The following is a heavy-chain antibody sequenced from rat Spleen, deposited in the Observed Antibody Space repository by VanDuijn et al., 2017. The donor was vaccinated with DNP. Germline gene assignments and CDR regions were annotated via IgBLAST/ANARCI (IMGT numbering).Heavy chain of an antibody. Sequence: EVQLVESGGGLVQPGRSLKLSCAASGFTFSDYYMAWVRQAPTKGLEWVAYTYYDGGSTYNGDSVKGRFTISRDNAKSTLYLQMNSLRSEDMATYYCARHVLPLRVWDYWGQGVMVTVSS. D-gene: IGHD1-4*01. CDR1: GFTFSDYY. CDR3: ARHVLPLRVWDY. CDR2: TYYDGGST. J-gene: IGHJ2*01. V-gene: IGHV5-22*01.